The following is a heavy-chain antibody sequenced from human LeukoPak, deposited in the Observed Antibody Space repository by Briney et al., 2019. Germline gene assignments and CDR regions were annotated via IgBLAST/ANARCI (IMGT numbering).Heavy chain of an antibody. CDR1: GGSIYSGGYY. CDR2: IYYTGST. CDR3: ARDLMVGATLLGFDY. V-gene: IGHV4-31*03. Sequence: SETLSLTCTVSGGSIYSGGYYWSWIRQHPGKGLEWIGYIYYTGSTYYNPSLKSRVAISVDTSKNQFSLILSSVTAADTAVYYCARDLMVGATLLGFDYWGQGTLVTVSS. J-gene: IGHJ4*02. D-gene: IGHD1-26*01.